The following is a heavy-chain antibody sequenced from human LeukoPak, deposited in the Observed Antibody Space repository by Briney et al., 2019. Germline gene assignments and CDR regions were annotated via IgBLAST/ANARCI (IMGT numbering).Heavy chain of an antibody. V-gene: IGHV3-43*01. CDR1: GFTSDDYA. Sequence: GGSLRLSCAAPGFTSDDYAMHWVRQAPGKGLEWVALISWEGQTTYYADSVRGRFTISRDNSKNSLYLQMNSLRTEDTAFYYCTRDTDYGSATNYFDSWGQGTLVSVSS. CDR3: TRDTDYGSATNYFDS. D-gene: IGHD3-10*01. CDR2: ISWEGQTT. J-gene: IGHJ4*02.